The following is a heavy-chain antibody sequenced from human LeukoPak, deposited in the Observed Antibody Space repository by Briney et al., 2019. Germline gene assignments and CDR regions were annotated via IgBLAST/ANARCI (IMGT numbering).Heavy chain of an antibody. CDR3: AATTPGYSYGLGY. CDR2: IIPIFGTA. V-gene: IGHV1-69*13. CDR1: GGTFSSYA. J-gene: IGHJ4*02. Sequence: GASVKVSCKASGGTFSSYAISWVRQAPGQGLEWMGGIIPIFGTANYAQKFQGRVTITADESTSTAYMELSSLRSEDTAVYYCAATTPGYSYGLGYWGQGTLVTVSS. D-gene: IGHD5-18*01.